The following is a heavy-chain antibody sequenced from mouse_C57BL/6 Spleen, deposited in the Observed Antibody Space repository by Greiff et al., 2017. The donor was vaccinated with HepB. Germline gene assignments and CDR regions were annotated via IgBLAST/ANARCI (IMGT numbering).Heavy chain of an antibody. CDR2: ISDGGSYT. J-gene: IGHJ2*01. V-gene: IGHV5-4*01. CDR1: GFTFSSYA. Sequence: DVQLVESGGGLVKPGGSLKLSCAASGFTFSSYAMSWVRQTPEKRLEWVATISDGGSYTYYPDNVKGRFTISRDNAKNNLYLQMSHLKSEDTAMYYCARVLLLRYFDYWGQGTTLTVSS. CDR3: ARVLLLRYFDY. D-gene: IGHD1-1*01.